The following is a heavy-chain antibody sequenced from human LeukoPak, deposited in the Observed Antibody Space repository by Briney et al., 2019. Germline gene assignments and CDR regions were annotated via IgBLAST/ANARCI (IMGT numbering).Heavy chain of an antibody. J-gene: IGHJ4*02. CDR2: IIPIFATA. Sequence: SVTVSFTASGGTFSNLGISWVRQAPGHGLEWMGGIIPIFATATYSQKFQGRVTITADDSTSTAYMELRSLRSDDTAVYYCTRGEDYVVEVTATTWTLFDYWGQGTLVTVSS. CDR3: TRGEDYVVEVTATTWTLFDY. V-gene: IGHV1-69*13. CDR1: GGTFSNLG. D-gene: IGHD2-15*01.